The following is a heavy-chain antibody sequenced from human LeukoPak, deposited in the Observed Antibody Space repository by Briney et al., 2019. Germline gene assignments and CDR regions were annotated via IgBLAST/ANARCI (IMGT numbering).Heavy chain of an antibody. V-gene: IGHV1-8*01. CDR1: GYTFTSYD. CDR3: ARGSSVVVPAAIRFDP. D-gene: IGHD2-2*01. Sequence: ASVKDSCKASGYTFTSYDINWVRQATGQGLEWMGWMNPNSGNTGYAQKFQGRVTMTRNTSISTAYMELSSLRSEDTAVYYCARGSSVVVPAAIRFDPWGQGTLVTVSS. J-gene: IGHJ5*02. CDR2: MNPNSGNT.